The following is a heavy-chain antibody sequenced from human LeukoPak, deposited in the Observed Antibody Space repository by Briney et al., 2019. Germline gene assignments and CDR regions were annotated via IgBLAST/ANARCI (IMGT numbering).Heavy chain of an antibody. CDR3: ARVDRYHYYLDV. V-gene: IGHV1-69*05. CDR2: IMPLFNTA. Sequence: SVKVSCKASGGTFSSYSITWVRQAPGQGLEWMGGIMPLFNTANYAQQFQGRVTITTDESTSTAYMELSSLRFEDTAMYYCARVDRYHYYLDVWGKGTTVTVS. CDR1: GGTFSSYS. J-gene: IGHJ6*03.